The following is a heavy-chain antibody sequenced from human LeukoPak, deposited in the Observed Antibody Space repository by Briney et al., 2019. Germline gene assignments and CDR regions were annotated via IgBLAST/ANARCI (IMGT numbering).Heavy chain of an antibody. CDR3: ATEIAAAGNPVYFQH. CDR2: IIPIFGTA. D-gene: IGHD6-13*01. J-gene: IGHJ1*01. V-gene: IGHV1-69*06. CDR1: GGTFSSYA. Sequence: GASVKVSCEASGGTFSSYAISWVRQAPGQGLEWIGGIIPIFGTANYAQKFQGRVTITADRSTSTAYMELSSLRSEDTAVYYCATEIAAAGNPVYFQHWGQGTLVTVSS.